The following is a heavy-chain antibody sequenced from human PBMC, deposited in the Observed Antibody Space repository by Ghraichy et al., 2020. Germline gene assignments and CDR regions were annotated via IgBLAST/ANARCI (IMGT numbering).Heavy chain of an antibody. CDR2: ISRSGSTI. D-gene: IGHD2-2*01. CDR1: GFTFSSYE. Sequence: GGSLRLSCAASGFTFSSYEMNWVRQAPGKGLEWVSYISRSGSTIYYADSMKGRFTISRDNAKNSLYLQMNSLRAEDTAVYYCARADCSSTSCYGSGFDYWGQGTLVTVSS. V-gene: IGHV3-48*03. J-gene: IGHJ4*02. CDR3: ARADCSSTSCYGSGFDY.